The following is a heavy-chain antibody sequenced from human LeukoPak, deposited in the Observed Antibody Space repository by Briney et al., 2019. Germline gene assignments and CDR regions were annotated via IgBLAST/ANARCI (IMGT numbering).Heavy chain of an antibody. CDR3: ARAVGYGAGSYGFDI. V-gene: IGHV3-74*01. CDR1: GFTLSSKV. D-gene: IGHD3-10*01. Sequence: GGSLRLSCAASGFTLSSKVMHWVRQAPGTGLVWVSRIIRDGTGTDYADSVKGRFTISRDIATNTLYLQMNSLRAEDTAVYYCARAVGYGAGSYGFDIWGQGTTVTVSS. CDR2: IIRDGTGT. J-gene: IGHJ3*02.